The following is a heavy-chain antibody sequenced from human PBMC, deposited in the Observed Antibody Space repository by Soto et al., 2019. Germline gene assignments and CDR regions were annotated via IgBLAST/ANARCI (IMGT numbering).Heavy chain of an antibody. V-gene: IGHV3-21*01. Sequence: GGSLRLSCVGSGFTFSTYSINWVRQAPGKGLEWVSSISSRSDIYYADSVKGRFTISRDNAKNSVSLQMNSLRAEDTAVYYCAREYTAWPLAYGLDVWGQGTTVTVPS. D-gene: IGHD2-2*02. CDR3: AREYTAWPLAYGLDV. CDR1: GFTFSTYS. J-gene: IGHJ6*02. CDR2: ISSRSDI.